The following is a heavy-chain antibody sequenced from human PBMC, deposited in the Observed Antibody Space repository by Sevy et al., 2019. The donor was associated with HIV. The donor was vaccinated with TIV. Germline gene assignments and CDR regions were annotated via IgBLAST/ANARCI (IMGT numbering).Heavy chain of an antibody. J-gene: IGHJ3*02. Sequence: GGSLRLSCVASGFNFNNHAMHWVRQAPGKGLEWVAFIRYDGSKEFYADSVKGRFTISRDNSKNTLYLEMNSLRPEDTAVYYCARDRKVLLVVYAIPFDVFDIWGLGTMVTVSS. CDR2: IRYDGSKE. CDR1: GFNFNNHA. V-gene: IGHV3-30*02. D-gene: IGHD2-8*02. CDR3: ARDRKVLLVVYAIPFDVFDI.